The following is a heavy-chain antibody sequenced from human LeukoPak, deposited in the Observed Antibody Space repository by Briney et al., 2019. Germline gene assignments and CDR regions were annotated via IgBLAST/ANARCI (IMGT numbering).Heavy chain of an antibody. D-gene: IGHD3-22*01. CDR1: GYTFTGYY. V-gene: IGHV1-2*02. Sequence: GASVKVSCKASGYTFTGYYMNWVRQAPGQGLEWMGWINPNSGGTNYAQKFQGRVTMTRDTSISTAYMELSRLRSDDTAVYYCARVYYYDSSDDAFDIWGQGTMVTVSS. CDR2: INPNSGGT. J-gene: IGHJ3*02. CDR3: ARVYYYDSSDDAFDI.